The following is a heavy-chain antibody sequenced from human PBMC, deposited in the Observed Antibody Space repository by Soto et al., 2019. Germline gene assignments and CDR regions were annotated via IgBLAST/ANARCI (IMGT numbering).Heavy chain of an antibody. D-gene: IGHD1-26*01. CDR2: VGDGGGST. CDR1: GFTFSNYS. Sequence: EVQLVESVRGLVQPGVSLRLYCEASGFTFSNYSMSWVRQGPGKGLEWVSSVGDGGGSTYYADSVKGRFTISTDNSKNTLLLQMNSLRAEDTDVYYFALKGIVEGRNHYAFDIWGQVTMVIVSS. V-gene: IGHV3-23*04. J-gene: IGHJ3*02. CDR3: ALKGIVEGRNHYAFDI.